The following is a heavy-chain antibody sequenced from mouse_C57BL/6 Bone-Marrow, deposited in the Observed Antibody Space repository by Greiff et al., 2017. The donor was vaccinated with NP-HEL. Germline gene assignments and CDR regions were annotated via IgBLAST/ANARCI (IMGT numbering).Heavy chain of an antibody. V-gene: IGHV10-1*01. D-gene: IGHD2-4*01. CDR2: IRSKSNNYAT. J-gene: IGHJ1*03. CDR3: VRRYEYDEGNWYFDV. CDR1: GFSFNPYA. Sequence: EVQLVESGGGLVQPKGSLKLSCAASGFSFNPYAMNWVRQAPGTGLEWVARIRSKSNNYATYYADSVKDRFTISRDDSESMLYLQMNNLKTEDTAMYYCVRRYEYDEGNWYFDVWGTGTTVTVSS.